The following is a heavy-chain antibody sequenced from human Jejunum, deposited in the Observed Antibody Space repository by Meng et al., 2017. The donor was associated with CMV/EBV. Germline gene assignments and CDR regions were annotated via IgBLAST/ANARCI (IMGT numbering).Heavy chain of an antibody. V-gene: IGHV3-7*01. Sequence: AATGFTFTTDWRTWVRQAPGKGLEWVANIKEDGSQTSYVDSVKGRFTISRDNARNSLCLQMNSLRVEDTAMYYCARYNSSASHDFWGQGTLVTVSS. CDR2: IKEDGSQT. J-gene: IGHJ4*02. D-gene: IGHD6-19*01. CDR3: ARYNSSASHDF. CDR1: GFTFTTDW.